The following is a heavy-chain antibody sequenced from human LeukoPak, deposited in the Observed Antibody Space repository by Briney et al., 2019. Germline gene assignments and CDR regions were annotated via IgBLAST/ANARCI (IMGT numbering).Heavy chain of an antibody. V-gene: IGHV4-39*07. CDR1: GGSISSSSYY. CDR3: ARDNLPYYDFWSGLLGGYYMDV. Sequence: SETLSLTCTVSGGSISSSSYYWGWIRQPPGKGLEWIGSIYYSGSTYYNPSLKSRVTISVDTSKNQFSLKLSSVTAADTAVYYCARDNLPYYDFWSGLLGGYYMDVWGKGTTVTVSS. J-gene: IGHJ6*03. D-gene: IGHD3-3*01. CDR2: IYYSGST.